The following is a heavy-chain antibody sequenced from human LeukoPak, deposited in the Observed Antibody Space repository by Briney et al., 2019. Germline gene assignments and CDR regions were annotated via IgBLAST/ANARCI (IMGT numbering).Heavy chain of an antibody. V-gene: IGHV4-61*02. J-gene: IGHJ3*02. CDR1: GGSISSGSYY. CDR2: IYTSGST. Sequence: SETLSLTCTVSGGSISSGSYYWSWIRQPAGKGLEWIGRIYTSGSTNYNPSLKSRVTISVDTSKNQFSLKLSSVTAADTAVYYCARESYYYDSSGYFVAFDIWGQGTMVTVSS. CDR3: ARESYYYDSSGYFVAFDI. D-gene: IGHD3-22*01.